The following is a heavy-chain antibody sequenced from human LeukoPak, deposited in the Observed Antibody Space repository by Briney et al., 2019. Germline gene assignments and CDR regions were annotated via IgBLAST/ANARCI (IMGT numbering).Heavy chain of an antibody. CDR1: GGTFSSYA. CDR2: IIPIFGTA. V-gene: IGHV1-69*05. CDR3: ARDSYYGSGSYDY. D-gene: IGHD3-10*01. Sequence: GASVKVSCKASGGTFSSYAISWVRQAPGQGLEWMGRIIPIFGTANYAQKFQGRVTITTDESTSTAYMELSSLRSEDTAVYYCARDSYYGSGSYDYWGQGTLVTVSS. J-gene: IGHJ4*02.